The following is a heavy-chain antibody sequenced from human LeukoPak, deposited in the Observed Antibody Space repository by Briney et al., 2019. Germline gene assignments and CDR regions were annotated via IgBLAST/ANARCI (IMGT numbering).Heavy chain of an antibody. D-gene: IGHD6-13*01. Sequence: PGRSLRLSCAASGFTFSSYSMHWVRQAPGKGLEWVAVISYDGSNKYYADSVKGRFTISRDNSKNTLYLQMNSLRAEDTAVYYCARTGIAAAGTLGTISNWGQGTLVTVSS. J-gene: IGHJ4*02. CDR1: GFTFSSYS. V-gene: IGHV3-30*03. CDR2: ISYDGSNK. CDR3: ARTGIAAAGTLGTISN.